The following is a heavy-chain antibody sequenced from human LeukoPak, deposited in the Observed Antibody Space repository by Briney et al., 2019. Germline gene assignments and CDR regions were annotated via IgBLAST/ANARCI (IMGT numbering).Heavy chain of an antibody. J-gene: IGHJ4*02. CDR1: GGSFSGYY. V-gene: IGHV4-34*01. Sequence: SETLSLTCAVYGGSFSGYYWSWIRQPPGKGLEWIGEINHSGSTNYNPSLKSRVTISVDTSKNQFSLKLSSVTAADTAVYYCARGRGSGSYYGFNGFDYWGQGTLVTVSS. CDR2: INHSGST. CDR3: ARGRGSGSYYGFNGFDY. D-gene: IGHD3-10*01.